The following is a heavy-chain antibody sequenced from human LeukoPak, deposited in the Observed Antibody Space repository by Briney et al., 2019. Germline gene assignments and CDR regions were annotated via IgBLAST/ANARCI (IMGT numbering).Heavy chain of an antibody. V-gene: IGHV3-11*01. CDR1: GFTFSDYY. CDR2: ISSGDTTI. Sequence: TPGGSLRLSCAASGFTFSDYYMSWIRQAPGKGLEWVSYISSGDTTIYYADSVKGRFTISRDNAKNSLYLQMNSLRAEDTAVYYCARRMMVDYGGADYWGQGTLVTVSS. D-gene: IGHD4-23*01. J-gene: IGHJ4*02. CDR3: ARRMMVDYGGADY.